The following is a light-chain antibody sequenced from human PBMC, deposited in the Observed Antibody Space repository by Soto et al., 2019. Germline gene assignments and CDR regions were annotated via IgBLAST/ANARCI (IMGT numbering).Light chain of an antibody. CDR2: GAS. Sequence: DIQMTQSPSTLSASVGARVTITCRARQSISTSLAWYQQQPGKAPNLLISGASSLESGVPSRFSGSGSGTDFTLTISSLQPDDFASYYCQQYYTYSTFGQGTKVDIK. V-gene: IGKV1-5*01. CDR1: QSISTS. J-gene: IGKJ1*01. CDR3: QQYYTYST.